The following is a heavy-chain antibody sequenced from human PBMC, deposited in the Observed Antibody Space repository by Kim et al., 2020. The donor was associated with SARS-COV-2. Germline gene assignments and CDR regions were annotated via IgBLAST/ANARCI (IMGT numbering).Heavy chain of an antibody. D-gene: IGHD3-10*01. Sequence: GGSLRLSCAASGFTFSSYDMHWVRQAPGKGLEWVAVISYVGSNTYYADSVTGRFTISRDNSKNTLYLQMNSLRAEDTAVYYCASDPGSDSYHNYYDGMD. CDR2: ISYVGSNT. CDR1: GFTFSSYD. CDR3: ASDPGSDSYHNYYDGMD. V-gene: IGHV3-30*04. J-gene: IGHJ6*01.